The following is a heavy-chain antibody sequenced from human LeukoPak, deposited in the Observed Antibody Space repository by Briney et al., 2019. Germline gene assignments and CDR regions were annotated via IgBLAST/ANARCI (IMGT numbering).Heavy chain of an antibody. V-gene: IGHV4-39*07. D-gene: IGHD6-13*01. CDR2: IYYSGNT. Sequence: SETLSLTCTVSGGSISSSSYYWGWIRQPPGKGLEWIGSIYYSGNTYYNPSLKSRLTISVDTSKNHFSLKLSSVTAADTAVFYCARASGSSWLTYDYWGQGTLVTVSS. CDR1: GGSISSSSYY. J-gene: IGHJ4*02. CDR3: ARASGSSWLTYDY.